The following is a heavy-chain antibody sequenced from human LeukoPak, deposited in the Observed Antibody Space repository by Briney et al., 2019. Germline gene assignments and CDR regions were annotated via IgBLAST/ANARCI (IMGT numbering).Heavy chain of an antibody. CDR2: ISGSGGST. CDR1: GFTFSSYA. V-gene: IGHV3-23*01. D-gene: IGHD3-22*01. CDR3: AKDQVWIVVGSYDY. Sequence: PGGSLRLSCAASGFTFSSYAMSWVRQAPGKGLEWGSGISGSGGSTYYADSVKGRFTISRDNSKNTLYLQMTSLRAEDTAVYYCAKDQVWIVVGSYDYWGQGTLVTVSS. J-gene: IGHJ4*02.